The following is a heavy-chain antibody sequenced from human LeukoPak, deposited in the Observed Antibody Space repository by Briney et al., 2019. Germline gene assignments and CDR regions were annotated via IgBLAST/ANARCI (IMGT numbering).Heavy chain of an antibody. V-gene: IGHV3-9*02. J-gene: IGHJ6*03. CDR2: ISWHSGSI. CDR1: GLTSDDYA. D-gene: IGHD3-3*01. Sequence: GRSLRLSCAASGLTSDDYAMHGVRQAPGKGLEWVSGISWHSGSIGYADSVKGRFTISRDNAKNSLYLQMNSLRAEDTALYYCAKLTEPHYDFWSGYYRFVYYYYYMDVWGKGTTVTVSS. CDR3: AKLTEPHYDFWSGYYRFVYYYYYMDV.